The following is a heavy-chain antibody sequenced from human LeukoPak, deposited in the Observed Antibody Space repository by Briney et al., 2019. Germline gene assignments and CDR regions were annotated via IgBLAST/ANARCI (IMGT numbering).Heavy chain of an antibody. J-gene: IGHJ4*02. CDR2: IDPSDSYT. D-gene: IGHD3-22*01. CDR1: GYTFTSYG. V-gene: IGHV5-10-1*01. CDR3: ARRRYYDSSGYYEIDY. Sequence: KVSCKASGYTFTSYGISWVRQMPGKGLEWMGRIDPSDSYTNYSPSFQGHVTISADKSISTAYLQWSSLKASDTAMYYCARRRYYDSSGYYEIDYWGQGTLVTVSS.